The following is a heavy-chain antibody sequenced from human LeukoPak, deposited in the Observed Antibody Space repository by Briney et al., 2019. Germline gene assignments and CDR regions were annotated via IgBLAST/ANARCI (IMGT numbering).Heavy chain of an antibody. CDR3: ARGDYGDY. V-gene: IGHV3-21*01. CDR2: ISSSSSYI. Sequence: GGSLRLSCAASGFTVSSNYMSWVRQAPGKGLEWVSSISSSSSYIYYADSVKGRFTISRDNAKNSLYLQMNSLRAEDTAVYYCARGDYGDYWSQGTLVTVSS. J-gene: IGHJ4*02. CDR1: GFTVSSNY.